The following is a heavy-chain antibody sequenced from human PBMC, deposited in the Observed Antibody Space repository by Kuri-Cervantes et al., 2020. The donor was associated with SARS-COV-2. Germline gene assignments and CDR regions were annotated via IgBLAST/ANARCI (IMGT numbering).Heavy chain of an antibody. CDR3: AKLDPYYDSRND. Sequence: LSLTCAASGFTFSSYGMHWVRQAPGKGLEWVAVISYDGSNKYYADSVKGRFTISRDNSKNTLYLQMNSLRAEDTAVYYCAKLDPYYDSRNDWGQGTLVTVSS. CDR1: GFTFSSYG. V-gene: IGHV3-30*18. CDR2: ISYDGSNK. J-gene: IGHJ4*02. D-gene: IGHD3-22*01.